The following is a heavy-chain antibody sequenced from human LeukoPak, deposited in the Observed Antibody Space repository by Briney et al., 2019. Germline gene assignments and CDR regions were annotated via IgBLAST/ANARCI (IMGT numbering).Heavy chain of an antibody. CDR2: IYYSGNT. Sequence: PSETLSLTCTVSGGSISSYYWSWIRQPPGKGLEWIGYIYYSGNTNYNPSLKSRVTVSVDTSENQFSLKLSSVTAADAAVYYCARVYYSRSYDYWYFDLWGRGTLVTVSS. CDR3: ARVYYSRSYDYWYFDL. J-gene: IGHJ2*01. CDR1: GGSISSYY. V-gene: IGHV4-59*01. D-gene: IGHD6-13*01.